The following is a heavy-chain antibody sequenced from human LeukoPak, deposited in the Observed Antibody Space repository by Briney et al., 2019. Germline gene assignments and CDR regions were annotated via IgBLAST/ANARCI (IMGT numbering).Heavy chain of an antibody. V-gene: IGHV1-2*02. J-gene: IGHJ4*02. D-gene: IGHD2-2*01. CDR3: ARDREGIVVVPAAPSIFDY. CDR2: INPNSGGT. Sequence: ASVKVSCKASGYTFTGYYMHWVRQAPGQGLEWMGWINPNSGGTNYAQKFQGRVTMTRDTYISTAYMELSRLRSDDTAVYYCARDREGIVVVPAAPSIFDYWGQGTLVTVSS. CDR1: GYTFTGYY.